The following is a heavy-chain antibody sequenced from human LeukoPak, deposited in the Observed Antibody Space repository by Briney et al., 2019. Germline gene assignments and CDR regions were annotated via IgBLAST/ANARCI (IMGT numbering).Heavy chain of an antibody. CDR3: ARDSPATVTPFDY. CDR1: GFTFSDYY. J-gene: IGHJ4*02. D-gene: IGHD4-17*01. V-gene: IGHV3-11*01. Sequence: GGSLRLSCAASGFTFSDYYMSWIRQAPGKGLEWVSYISSSGSTIYYADSVKGRFTISRDNAKSSLYLRMNSLRAEDTAVYYCARDSPATVTPFDYWGQGTLVTVSS. CDR2: ISSSGSTI.